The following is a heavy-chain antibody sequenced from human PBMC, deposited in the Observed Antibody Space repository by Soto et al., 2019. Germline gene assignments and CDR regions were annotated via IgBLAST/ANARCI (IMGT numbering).Heavy chain of an antibody. CDR3: AAAPVGATYSFDY. CDR1: GFTFTSSA. D-gene: IGHD1-26*01. Sequence: SVKVSCKASGFTFTSSAVQWVRQARGQRLEWIGWIVVGSGNTNYAQKFQERVTITRDMSTSTAYMELSSLRSEDTAVYYCAAAPVGATYSFDYWGQGTLVTVS. J-gene: IGHJ4*02. V-gene: IGHV1-58*01. CDR2: IVVGSGNT.